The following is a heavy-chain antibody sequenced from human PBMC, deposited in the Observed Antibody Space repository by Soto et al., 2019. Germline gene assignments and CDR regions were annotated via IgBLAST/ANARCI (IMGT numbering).Heavy chain of an antibody. CDR2: ISTYSGNT. CDR3: ARKLWENSDDFDM. D-gene: IGHD1-26*01. V-gene: IGHV1-18*04. Sequence: QVHLVQSGPEVKTPGASVKVSCKTSGYTFHTYNIGWARHAPGQGLEWMGWISTYSGNTDYAQKFQGRVTMTTDTSTSTAYMELRSLRSDDAALYYWARKLWENSDDFDMWGQGTMVTVSS. CDR1: GYTFHTYN. J-gene: IGHJ3*02.